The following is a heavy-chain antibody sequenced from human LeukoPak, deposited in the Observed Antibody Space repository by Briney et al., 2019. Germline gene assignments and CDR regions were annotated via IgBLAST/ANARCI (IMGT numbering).Heavy chain of an antibody. J-gene: IGHJ4*02. CDR2: ISGSGGGT. Sequence: GGSLRLSCAVSGITLSNYGMSWVRQAPGKWLEWVAGISGSGGGTNYADSVKGRFTISRDSPKNTLYLQMNSLRAEDTAVYFCAKRGVVIRVILVGFHKEAYYFDSWGQGALVTVSS. D-gene: IGHD3-22*01. V-gene: IGHV3-23*01. CDR3: AKRGVVIRVILVGFHKEAYYFDS. CDR1: GITLSNYG.